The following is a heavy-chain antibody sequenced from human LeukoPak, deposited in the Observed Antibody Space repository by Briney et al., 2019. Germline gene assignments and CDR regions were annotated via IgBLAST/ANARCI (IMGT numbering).Heavy chain of an antibody. CDR2: IYYSGST. CDR1: GGSISSSNSY. V-gene: IGHV4-39*01. Sequence: SETLSLTCTVSGGSISSSNSYWGWIRQPPGKGLEWIGKIYYSGSTYYNPSLKSRVTISVDTSKNQFSLKLSSVTAADTAVYYCARSEHLVVVPDGYWGQGTLVTVSS. D-gene: IGHD2-2*01. CDR3: ARSEHLVVVPDGY. J-gene: IGHJ4*02.